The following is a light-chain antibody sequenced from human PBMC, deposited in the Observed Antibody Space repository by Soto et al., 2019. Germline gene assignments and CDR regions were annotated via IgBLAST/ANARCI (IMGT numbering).Light chain of an antibody. CDR3: QQYGSSPLYT. Sequence: EIALTQSPGTLSLSPGERATLSCRASQSVSSSYLAWYQQKPRQAPRLLIYGASSRATGIPDRFSGSGSGTDVTLTIICLEPEDFAVYYCQQYGSSPLYTVGQGTKLEIK. CDR2: GAS. CDR1: QSVSSSY. V-gene: IGKV3-20*01. J-gene: IGKJ2*01.